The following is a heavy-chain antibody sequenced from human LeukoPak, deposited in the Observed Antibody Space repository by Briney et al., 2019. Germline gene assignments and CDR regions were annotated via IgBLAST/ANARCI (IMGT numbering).Heavy chain of an antibody. CDR1: NGSSSDYY. D-gene: IGHD4-17*01. CDR2: VNHSGST. V-gene: IGHV4-34*01. J-gene: IGHJ4*02. Sequence: PSETLSLTCAVYNGSSSDYYWSWIRQPPGKGLKWIGEVNHSGSTNYNPSLKSRVTISVDTSKNQFSLKLSSVTAADTAVYYCARSGRYGDYGVCDYWGQGTLVTVSS. CDR3: ARSGRYGDYGVCDY.